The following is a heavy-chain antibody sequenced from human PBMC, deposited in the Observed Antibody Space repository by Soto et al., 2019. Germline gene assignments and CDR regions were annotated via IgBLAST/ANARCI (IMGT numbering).Heavy chain of an antibody. D-gene: IGHD3-22*01. Sequence: SETLSLTCAVYGGSFSGYYWSWIRQPPGKGLEWIGEINHSGSTNYNPSLKSRVTISVDTSKNQFSLKLSSVTAADTAVYYCARGVRYYDSSGYYYDYWGQGTLVTVSS. CDR2: INHSGST. CDR3: ARGVRYYDSSGYYYDY. CDR1: GGSFSGYY. V-gene: IGHV4-34*01. J-gene: IGHJ4*02.